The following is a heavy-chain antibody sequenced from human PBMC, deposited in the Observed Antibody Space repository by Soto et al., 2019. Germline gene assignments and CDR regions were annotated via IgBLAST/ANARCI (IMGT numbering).Heavy chain of an antibody. Sequence: LSLTCTVSGGSISSGGYYWSWIRQHPGKGLEWIGYIYYSGSTYYNPSLKSRVTISVDTSKNQFSLKLSSVTAADTAVYYCARDRLVVVAARYYYYYGMDVWGQGTTVTVSS. J-gene: IGHJ6*02. CDR3: ARDRLVVVAARYYYYYGMDV. D-gene: IGHD2-15*01. CDR2: IYYSGST. V-gene: IGHV4-31*03. CDR1: GGSISSGGYY.